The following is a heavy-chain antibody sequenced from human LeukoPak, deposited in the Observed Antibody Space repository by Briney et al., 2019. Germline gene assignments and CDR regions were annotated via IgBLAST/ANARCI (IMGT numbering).Heavy chain of an antibody. Sequence: ASVKVSCKASGYTFTSYYMHWVRQAPAQGLEWMGIINPSGGSTSYAQKFQGRVTMTRDTSTSTVYMELSSLRSEDTAVYYCASSRDGYNTIENWGQGTLVTVSS. J-gene: IGHJ4*02. CDR3: ASSRDGYNTIEN. D-gene: IGHD5-24*01. CDR2: INPSGGST. V-gene: IGHV1-46*01. CDR1: GYTFTSYY.